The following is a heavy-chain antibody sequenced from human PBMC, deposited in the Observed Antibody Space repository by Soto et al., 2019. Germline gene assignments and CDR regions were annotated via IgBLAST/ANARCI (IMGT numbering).Heavy chain of an antibody. V-gene: IGHV3-21*01. CDR2: ITTSGGSR. D-gene: IGHD2-2*01. Sequence: GESLKISCAASGFSFGSYIMNWVRQAPGKGLEWVSSITTSGGSRYYADSVRGRFTISRDNAKNSLYLEMNSLRADDTAVYYCARSITSGDVWGQGTKVTVYS. CDR3: ARSITSGDV. CDR1: GFSFGSYI. J-gene: IGHJ6*02.